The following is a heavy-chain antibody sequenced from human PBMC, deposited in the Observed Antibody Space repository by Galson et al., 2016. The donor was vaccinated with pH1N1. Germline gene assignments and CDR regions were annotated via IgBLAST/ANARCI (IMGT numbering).Heavy chain of an antibody. CDR1: KFTFSNYG. CDR3: ARDPFVVLGRSSYSDF. D-gene: IGHD2-21*01. V-gene: IGHV3-30*03. J-gene: IGHJ4*02. CDR2: ISYDGNNK. Sequence: SLRLSCAASKFTFSNYGMHWVRQAPGKGLEWVAVISYDGNNKYYADSVKGRFAISRDNSKKTLYLQMNSLRAEDTAVYYCARDPFVVLGRSSYSDFWGRGTLVTVSS.